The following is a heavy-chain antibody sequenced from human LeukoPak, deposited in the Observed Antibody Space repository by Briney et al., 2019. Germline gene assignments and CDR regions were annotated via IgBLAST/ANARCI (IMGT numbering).Heavy chain of an antibody. CDR2: IYYSGST. CDR1: GGSISSDY. D-gene: IGHD6-19*01. CDR3: ARGHSSGWYFDY. Sequence: SETLSLTCTVSGGSISSDYWSWIRQPPGKGLGWIGYIYYSGSTNYNPSLKSRVTISVDTSNIQFSLKLSSVTDADTAVYYCARGHSSGWYFDYWGQGTLVTVSS. V-gene: IGHV4-59*01. J-gene: IGHJ4*02.